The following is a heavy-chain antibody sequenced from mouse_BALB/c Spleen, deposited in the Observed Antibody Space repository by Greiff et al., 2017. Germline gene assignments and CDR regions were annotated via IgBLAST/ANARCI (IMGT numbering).Heavy chain of an antibody. CDR1: GYSITSGYY. D-gene: IGHD2-10*01. Sequence: VQLKESGPGLVKPSQSLSLTCSVTGYSITSGYYWNWIRQFPGNKLEWMGYISYDGSNNYNPSLKNRISITRDTSKNQFFLKLNSVTTEDTATYYCARAYYGKSAMDYWGQGTSVTVSS. CDR2: ISYDGSN. CDR3: ARAYYGKSAMDY. V-gene: IGHV3-6*02. J-gene: IGHJ4*01.